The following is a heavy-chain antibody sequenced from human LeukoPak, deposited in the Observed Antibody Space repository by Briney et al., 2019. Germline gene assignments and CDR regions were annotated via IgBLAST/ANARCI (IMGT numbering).Heavy chain of an antibody. CDR3: AELGITMIGGV. Sequence: GGSLRLSCAASGITVSNTYISWVRQAPGKGLEWVSVTYSGGYTDYGDSVKGRFTISRDNAKNSLYLQMNSLRAEDTAVYYCAELGITMIGGVWGKGTTVTISS. CDR1: GITVSNTY. D-gene: IGHD3-10*02. J-gene: IGHJ6*04. V-gene: IGHV3-53*01. CDR2: TYSGGYT.